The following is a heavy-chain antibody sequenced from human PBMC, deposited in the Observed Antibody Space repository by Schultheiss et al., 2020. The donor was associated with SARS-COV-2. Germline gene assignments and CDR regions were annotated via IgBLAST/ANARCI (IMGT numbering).Heavy chain of an antibody. CDR2: LSYDGNDK. CDR1: GFTFSNFA. V-gene: IGHV3-30*07. D-gene: IGHD6-25*01. CDR3: ASSIVMAAMDV. J-gene: IGHJ6*02. Sequence: GGSLRLSCAASGFTFSNFAMHWVRQAPGRGLEWVAVLSYDGNDKYYAVSVKGRFSISRDNSKNTLYVQMNRLRAEDTAVYYCASSIVMAAMDVWGQGTTVTVSS.